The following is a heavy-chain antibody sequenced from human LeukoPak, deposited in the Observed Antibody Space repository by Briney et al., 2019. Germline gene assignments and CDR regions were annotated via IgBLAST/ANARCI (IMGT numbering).Heavy chain of an antibody. D-gene: IGHD2-2*01. CDR2: ISGSGGNT. Sequence: GGSLRLSCAASGFTFSNYWMHWVRQAPGKGLEWVSGISGSGGNTYYADCVKGRFTISRDNAKNSLYLQMNSLRAEGTAVYYCAREFCSTTSCYFDYWGQGTLVTVSS. V-gene: IGHV3-21*01. CDR3: AREFCSTTSCYFDY. CDR1: GFTFSNYW. J-gene: IGHJ4*02.